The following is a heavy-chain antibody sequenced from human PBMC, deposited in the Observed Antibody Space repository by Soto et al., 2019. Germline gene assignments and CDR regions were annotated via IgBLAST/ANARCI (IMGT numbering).Heavy chain of an antibody. CDR1: GYTFSSYG. CDR2: ISAYNGNT. D-gene: IGHD2-2*03. CDR3: ARDVGYSSTGDY. V-gene: IGHV1-18*01. Sequence: QVQLVQSGAEVRKPGASVTVSCKASGYTFSSYGISWVRQAPGQGLEWMGWISAYNGNTNYAQKLQGRVTMTTDTSTRTAYRELRSLRSDDTAVYYCARDVGYSSTGDYWGQGTLVTVSS. J-gene: IGHJ4*02.